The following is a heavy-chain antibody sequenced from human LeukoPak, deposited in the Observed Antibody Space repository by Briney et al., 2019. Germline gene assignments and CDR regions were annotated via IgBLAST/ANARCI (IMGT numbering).Heavy chain of an antibody. CDR3: ASLPTLRGDDY. V-gene: IGHV4-4*07. Sequence: SETLSLTCTVSGGSISSYYWSWIRQPAGKGLEWIGRIYTSGSTNYNPSLKSRVTMSVDTSKNQFTLKLSSVTAADTAVYYCASLPTLRGDDYWGQGTLVTVSS. D-gene: IGHD3-10*01. J-gene: IGHJ4*02. CDR2: IYTSGST. CDR1: GGSISSYY.